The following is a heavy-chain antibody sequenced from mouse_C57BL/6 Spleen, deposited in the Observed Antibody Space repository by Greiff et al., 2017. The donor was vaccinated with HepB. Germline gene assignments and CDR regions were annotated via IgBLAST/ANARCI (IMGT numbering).Heavy chain of an antibody. J-gene: IGHJ2*01. CDR3: ARRAMNDGYYYFDY. Sequence: EVQLVESGPVLVKPGASVKMSCKASGYTFTDYYMNWVKQSHGKSLEWIGVINPYNGGTSYNQKFKGKATLTVDKSSSTAYMELNSLTSEDSAVYYCARRAMNDGYYYFDYWGQGTTLTVSS. D-gene: IGHD2-3*01. V-gene: IGHV1-19*01. CDR1: GYTFTDYY. CDR2: INPYNGGT.